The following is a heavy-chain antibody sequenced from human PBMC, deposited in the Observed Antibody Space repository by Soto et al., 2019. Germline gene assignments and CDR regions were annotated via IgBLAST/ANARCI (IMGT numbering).Heavy chain of an antibody. CDR3: ARDLLTASPQPDAFDI. J-gene: IGHJ3*02. CDR1: GFTFDDYG. D-gene: IGHD7-27*01. V-gene: IGHV3-20*04. CDR2: INWNGGST. Sequence: PGGSLRLSCAASGFTFDDYGMSWVRQAPGKGLEWVSGINWNGGSTGYADSVKGRFTISRDNAKNSLYLQMNSLRAEDTALYYCARDLLTASPQPDAFDIWGQGTMVTVSS.